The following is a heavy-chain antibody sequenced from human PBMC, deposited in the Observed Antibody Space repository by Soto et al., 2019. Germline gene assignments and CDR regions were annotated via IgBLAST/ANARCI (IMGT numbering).Heavy chain of an antibody. Sequence: SETLSLTCTVSGGSISSYYWSWIRQPAGKGLEWIGRIYTSGSTNYNPSLKSRVTMSVDTSKNQFSPKLSSVTAADTAVYYCARDRAEVRAEAGHAPSYYYGMDVWGQGTTVTVSS. J-gene: IGHJ6*02. CDR2: IYTSGST. CDR1: GGSISSYY. D-gene: IGHD6-13*01. V-gene: IGHV4-4*07. CDR3: ARDRAEVRAEAGHAPSYYYGMDV.